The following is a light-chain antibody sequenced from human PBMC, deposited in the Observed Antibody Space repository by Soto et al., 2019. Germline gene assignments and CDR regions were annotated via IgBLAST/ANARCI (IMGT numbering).Light chain of an antibody. V-gene: IGLV6-57*01. Sequence: NFMLTQPHSVSESPGKTVTISCTRSSGSIASNYVQWYQQRPGSSPTTMIYEDNQRPSGVPDRFSGSIDSSSNSASLTISGLKTEDEADYYCQSYDSSIVVFGGGTKLTVL. CDR3: QSYDSSIVV. CDR2: EDN. CDR1: SGSIASNY. J-gene: IGLJ2*01.